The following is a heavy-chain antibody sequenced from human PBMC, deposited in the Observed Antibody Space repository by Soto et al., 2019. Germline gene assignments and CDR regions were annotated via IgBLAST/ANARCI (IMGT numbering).Heavy chain of an antibody. V-gene: IGHV3-23*01. CDR1: GFTFGTTD. Sequence: QLLQSGGGWVQPGGALTLSCAASGFTFGTTDMSWVRHAPGEGLEWVSTLDGSGGSTYYADSVKGRFTISRDNSRNTVYLQMNSLRGDDTALYYCVKNSGWFNTWGQGALVTVSS. CDR3: VKNSGWFNT. CDR2: LDGSGGST. J-gene: IGHJ5*02. D-gene: IGHD3-10*01.